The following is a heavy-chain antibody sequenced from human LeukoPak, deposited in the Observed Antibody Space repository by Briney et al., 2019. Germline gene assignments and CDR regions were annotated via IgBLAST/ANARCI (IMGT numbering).Heavy chain of an antibody. J-gene: IGHJ6*04. CDR2: ISYDGSNK. CDR1: GFTFSSYA. CDR3: ARELQYAGYYDILTGYYNYGMDV. D-gene: IGHD3-9*01. V-gene: IGHV3-30-3*01. Sequence: PGRSLRLSCAASGFTFSSYAMYWVRQAPGKGLEWVAVISYDGSNKYYADSVKGRFTISRDNSKNTLYLQMNSLRAEDTAVYYCARELQYAGYYDILTGYYNYGMDVWGKGTTVTVSS.